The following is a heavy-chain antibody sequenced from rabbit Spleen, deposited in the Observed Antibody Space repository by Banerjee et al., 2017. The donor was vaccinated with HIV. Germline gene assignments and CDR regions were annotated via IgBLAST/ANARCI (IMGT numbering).Heavy chain of an antibody. CDR3: ARDTSTSFSTYGMDL. CDR2: IYAGSSGAT. D-gene: IGHD1-1*01. CDR1: GFSFSNGYD. J-gene: IGHJ6*01. Sequence: QEQLVESGGGLVKPGASLTLICTASGFSFSNGYDMSWVRQAPGKGLEWIASIYAGSSGATYSATWAKGRFTISKTSSTTVTLQMTSLTVADTATYFCARDTSTSFSTYGMDLWGPGTLVTVS. V-gene: IGHV1S45*01.